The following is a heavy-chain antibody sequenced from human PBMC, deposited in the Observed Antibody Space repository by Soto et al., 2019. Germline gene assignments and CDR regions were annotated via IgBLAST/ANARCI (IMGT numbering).Heavy chain of an antibody. D-gene: IGHD6-13*01. V-gene: IGHV1-3*01. CDR3: ARCIAALGPIDY. CDR1: GYTFTSYA. J-gene: IGHJ4*02. Sequence: ASVKGSCKASGYTFTSYAVHWVRQAPGQRLEWMGWINAGNGNTKYSQKFQGRVTITRDTSASTAYMELSSLRSEDTAVYYCARCIAALGPIDYWGQGTLVTVSS. CDR2: INAGNGNT.